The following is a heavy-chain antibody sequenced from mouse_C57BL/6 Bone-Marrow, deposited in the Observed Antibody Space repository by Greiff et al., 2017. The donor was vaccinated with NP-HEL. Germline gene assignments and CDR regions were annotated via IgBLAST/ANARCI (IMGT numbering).Heavy chain of an antibody. CDR1: GFTFTDYY. Sequence: EVMLVESGGGLVQPGGSLSLSCAASGFTFTDYYMSWVRQPPGKALEWLGFIRNKANGYTTEYSASVKGRFTISRDNSQSILYLQMNDLRAEDSATYYCARREKNDVLTGAYWYFDVWGTGTTVTVSS. CDR2: IRNKANGYTT. V-gene: IGHV7-3*01. J-gene: IGHJ1*03. CDR3: ARREKNDVLTGAYWYFDV. D-gene: IGHD4-1*01.